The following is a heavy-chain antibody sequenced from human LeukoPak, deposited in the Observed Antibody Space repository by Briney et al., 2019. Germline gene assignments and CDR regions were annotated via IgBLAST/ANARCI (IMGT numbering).Heavy chain of an antibody. Sequence: PSETLSLTCAVYGGSFSGYYWSWIRQPPGKGLEWIGEINHSGSANYNPSLKSRVTISVDTSKNQFSLKLSSVTAADTAVYYCARHGVGRAYCSSTSCPRAPYYMDVWGKGTTVTVSS. V-gene: IGHV4-34*01. CDR2: INHSGSA. CDR3: ARHGVGRAYCSSTSCPRAPYYMDV. J-gene: IGHJ6*03. CDR1: GGSFSGYY. D-gene: IGHD2-2*01.